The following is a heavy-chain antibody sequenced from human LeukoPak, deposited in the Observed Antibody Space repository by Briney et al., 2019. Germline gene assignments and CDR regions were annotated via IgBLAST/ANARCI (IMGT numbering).Heavy chain of an antibody. CDR3: ARGPYSYDSSGAFDI. J-gene: IGHJ3*02. D-gene: IGHD3-22*01. V-gene: IGHV4-39*07. CDR2: ISSSGST. Sequence: NPSETLSLTCVVSGGSIITNDYWWGWIRQPPGKGLEWIGRISSSGSTNYNPSLKSRVTISVDTSKNQFSLKLSSVTAADTAVYFCARGPYSYDSSGAFDIWGQGTMVTVSS. CDR1: GGSIITNDYW.